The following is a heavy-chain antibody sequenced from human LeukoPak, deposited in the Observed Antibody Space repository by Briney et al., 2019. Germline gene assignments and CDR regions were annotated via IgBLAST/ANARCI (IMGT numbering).Heavy chain of an antibody. CDR3: ARVRHYDSSGPFDL. Sequence: PGGSLRLSCAASGFTFSSYNMNWVRQAPGKGLEWVSCITSSSSDLYYADSVKGRFTISRDNAKNSLYLQMNSLRAEDTAVYYCARVRHYDSSGPFDLWGRGTLVTVSS. J-gene: IGHJ2*01. V-gene: IGHV3-21*01. D-gene: IGHD3-22*01. CDR1: GFTFSSYN. CDR2: ITSSSSDL.